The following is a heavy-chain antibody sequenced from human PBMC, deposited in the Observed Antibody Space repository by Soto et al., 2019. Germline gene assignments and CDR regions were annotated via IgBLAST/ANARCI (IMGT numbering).Heavy chain of an antibody. CDR1: GYTFTSYG. CDR3: ARDYDFWSGYFRPVDY. V-gene: IGHV1-18*01. Sequence: QVQLVQSGAEVKKPGASVKVSCKASGYTFTSYGISWVRQAPGQGLEWMGWISAYNGNTNYAQKLQGRVTMTTDTYTSTAYMELRRLRSDDTAVYYCARDYDFWSGYFRPVDYWGQGTLVTVSS. D-gene: IGHD3-3*01. CDR2: ISAYNGNT. J-gene: IGHJ4*02.